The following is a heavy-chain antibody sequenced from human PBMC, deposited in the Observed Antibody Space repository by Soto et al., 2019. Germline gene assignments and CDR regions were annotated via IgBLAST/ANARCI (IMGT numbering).Heavy chain of an antibody. CDR2: ISSSSSYI. J-gene: IGHJ6*03. Sequence: GGSLRLSCAASGFTFSSYSMNWVRQAPGKGLEWVSSISSSSSYIYYADSVKGRFTISRDNAKNSLYLQMNSLRAEDTAVYYCARDPRVTRYYYYYMDVWGKGTTVTVSS. D-gene: IGHD4-4*01. CDR1: GFTFSSYS. CDR3: ARDPRVTRYYYYYMDV. V-gene: IGHV3-21*01.